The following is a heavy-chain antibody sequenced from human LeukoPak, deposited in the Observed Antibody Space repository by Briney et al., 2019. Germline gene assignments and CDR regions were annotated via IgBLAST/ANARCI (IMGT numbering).Heavy chain of an antibody. CDR3: ARGHCYDSSGYYYPSYYFDY. CDR2: IYYSGRT. D-gene: IGHD3-22*01. J-gene: IGHJ4*02. CDR1: GGSISSGDYY. Sequence: SETLSLTCTVSGGSISSGDYYWSWIRQPPGKGLEWIGYIYYSGRTYYNPSLKSRVTISVDTSKNQCSLKLSSVTAADTAVYYCARGHCYDSSGYYYPSYYFDYWGQGTLVTVSS. V-gene: IGHV4-30-4*01.